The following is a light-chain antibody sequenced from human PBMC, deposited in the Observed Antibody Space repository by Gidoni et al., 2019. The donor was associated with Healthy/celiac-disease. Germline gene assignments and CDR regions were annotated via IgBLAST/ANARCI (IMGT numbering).Light chain of an antibody. J-gene: IGKJ2*04. CDR2: AAS. Sequence: DIHMTQSPSSLSASVGDRVTITGRASLTISNYLNWYQQKPGKAPKLLIYAASSLQSGVPSRFSGSGSGTDFTLTISSLQPEDFATYYCQQRYSTPRSFGQGTKLEIK. CDR3: QQRYSTPRS. V-gene: IGKV1-39*01. CDR1: LTISNY.